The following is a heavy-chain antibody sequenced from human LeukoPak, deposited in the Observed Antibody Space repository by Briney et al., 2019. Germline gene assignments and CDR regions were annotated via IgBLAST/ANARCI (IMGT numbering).Heavy chain of an antibody. CDR3: ARAVIVVVPAAPFDP. CDR2: INPSGGST. J-gene: IGHJ5*02. CDR1: GYTFTSYY. Sequence: GASVKVSCKASGYTFTSYYMHWVRQAPGQGLEWMGIINPSGGSTSYAQKFQGRVTMTRDMSTSTVYMELSSLRSEDTAVYYCARAVIVVVPAAPFDPWGQGTLATVSS. V-gene: IGHV1-46*01. D-gene: IGHD2-2*01.